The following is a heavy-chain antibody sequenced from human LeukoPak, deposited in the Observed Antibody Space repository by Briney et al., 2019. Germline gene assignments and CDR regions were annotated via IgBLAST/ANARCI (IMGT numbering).Heavy chain of an antibody. CDR3: ARGSGFDY. J-gene: IGHJ4*02. CDR2: IYHSGST. Sequence: SETLSLTCTVSGYSISSGYYWGWIRQPPGKGLEWIGSIYHSGSTYYNPSLKSRVTISVDTSKNQFFLKLSSVTAADTAVYYCARGSGFDYWGQGTLVTVSS. V-gene: IGHV4-38-2*02. CDR1: GYSISSGYY.